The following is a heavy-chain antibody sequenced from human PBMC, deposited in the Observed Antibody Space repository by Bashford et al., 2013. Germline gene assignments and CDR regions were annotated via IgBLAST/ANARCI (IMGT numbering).Heavy chain of an antibody. J-gene: IGHJ4*02. D-gene: IGHD2-15*01. V-gene: IGHV5-10-1*01. Sequence: GESLKISCKGSGYNLTNYWINWVRQMPGKGLEWMGRIDPSDSYTQYSPSFRGHVTISIDKSISTAYLQLSSLKASDSAMYYCARADCSGGTCSVDYWGQGTLVHRLL. CDR1: GYNLTNYW. CDR2: IDPSDSYT. CDR3: ARADCSGGTCSVDY.